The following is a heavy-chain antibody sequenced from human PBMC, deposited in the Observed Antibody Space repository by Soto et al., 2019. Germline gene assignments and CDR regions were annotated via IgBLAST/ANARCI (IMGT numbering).Heavy chain of an antibody. CDR2: IIPIFGTA. V-gene: IGHV1-69*13. Sequence: ASVKVSCKASGGTFSSYAISWVRQAPGQGLEWMGGIIPIFGTANYAQKFQGRVTITADESTSTAYMELSSLRSEDTAVYYCAKNYYGSGNYYNAIYNGKDVSGQGTTDTVSS. CDR3: AKNYYGSGNYYNAIYNGKDV. D-gene: IGHD3-10*01. CDR1: GGTFSSYA. J-gene: IGHJ6*01.